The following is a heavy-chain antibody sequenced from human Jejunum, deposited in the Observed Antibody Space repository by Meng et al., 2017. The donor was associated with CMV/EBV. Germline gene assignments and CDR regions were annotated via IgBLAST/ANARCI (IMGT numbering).Heavy chain of an antibody. J-gene: IGHJ3*01. CDR1: GYRFTDYY. CDR3: AREKNGDAFDF. CDR2: VDPEDGER. Sequence: CKVSGYRFTDYYIHWVQQAPEKGLEWMGLVDPEDGERIYAEKFRGRVTLTRDMSISTAWMELSSLRSDDTAVYFCAREKNGDAFDFWGQGTMVTVSS. V-gene: IGHV1-69-2*01. D-gene: IGHD2-8*01.